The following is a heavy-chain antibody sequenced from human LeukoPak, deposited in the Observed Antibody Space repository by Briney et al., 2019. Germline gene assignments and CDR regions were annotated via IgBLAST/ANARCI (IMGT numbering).Heavy chain of an antibody. CDR1: GFTLSGYG. CDR3: AKDCSGGSCYSFDY. D-gene: IGHD2-15*01. V-gene: IGHV3-30*18. Sequence: GGSLRLSCAVFGFTLSGYGMHWVREAPGEGLEWVAVISFDGSHKYYADSVKGRFTISRDNSKNTLDLQMSSLRAEDTAVYYCAKDCSGGSCYSFDYWGQGALVTVSS. CDR2: ISFDGSHK. J-gene: IGHJ4*02.